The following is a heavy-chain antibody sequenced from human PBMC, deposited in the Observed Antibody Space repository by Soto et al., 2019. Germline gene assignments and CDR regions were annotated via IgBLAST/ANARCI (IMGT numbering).Heavy chain of an antibody. D-gene: IGHD6-13*01. CDR1: GFTFTNYA. Sequence: EVQLLDSGGGLVQPGGSLRLSCAASGFTFTNYAMRWVRQAPGKGLEWVAAISDTGGTTYYADSVKGRFTISRDNSKNTLYLQMNSLRAEDTAVYCCAKEPLVRRYFDYWGQGTLVIVSS. CDR3: AKEPLVRRYFDY. CDR2: ISDTGGTT. J-gene: IGHJ4*02. V-gene: IGHV3-23*01.